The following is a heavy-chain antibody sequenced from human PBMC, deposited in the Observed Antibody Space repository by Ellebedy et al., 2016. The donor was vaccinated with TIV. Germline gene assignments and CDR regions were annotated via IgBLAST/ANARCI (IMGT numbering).Heavy chain of an antibody. D-gene: IGHD4-17*01. J-gene: IGHJ3*02. CDR2: IIPIFGTA. CDR3: ARAYGDHYIDAFDI. V-gene: IGHV1-69*13. CDR1: GVIFSSYA. Sequence: SVKVSCXASGVIFSSYAISWVRQAPGQGLEWLGGIIPIFGTAILAQKFQGRVTITADESTSTAYMELSSLRSEDTAVYYCARAYGDHYIDAFDIWGQGTMVTVSS.